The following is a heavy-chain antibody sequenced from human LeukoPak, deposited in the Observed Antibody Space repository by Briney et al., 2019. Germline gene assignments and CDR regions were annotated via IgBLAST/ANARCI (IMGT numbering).Heavy chain of an antibody. J-gene: IGHJ6*03. CDR1: GFTFSSYA. Sequence: GSLRLSCAASGFTFSSYAMHWVRQAPGKGLERVAVISYDGSNKYYADSVKGRFTISRDNSKNTLYLQMNSLRAEDTALYYCARGGSPIYYYYMDVWGKGTRSPSP. V-gene: IGHV3-30*04. CDR3: ARGGSPIYYYYMDV. D-gene: IGHD2-21*01. CDR2: ISYDGSNK.